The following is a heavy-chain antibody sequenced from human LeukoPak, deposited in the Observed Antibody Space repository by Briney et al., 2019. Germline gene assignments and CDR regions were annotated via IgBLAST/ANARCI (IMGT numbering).Heavy chain of an antibody. V-gene: IGHV1-69*05. CDR1: GGTFSSYA. CDR3: ARGLVGGIAAAAFDY. J-gene: IGHJ4*02. Sequence: SVKVSCKASGGTFSSYAISWVRQAPGQGLEWMGGIIPIFGTANYAQKFQGRVTMTRDTSTSTVYMELSSLRSEDTAVYYCARGLVGGIAAAAFDYWGQGTLVTVSS. CDR2: IIPIFGTA. D-gene: IGHD6-13*01.